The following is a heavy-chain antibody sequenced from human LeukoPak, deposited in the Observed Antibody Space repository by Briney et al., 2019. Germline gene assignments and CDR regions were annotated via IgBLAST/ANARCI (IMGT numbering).Heavy chain of an antibody. V-gene: IGHV4-4*02. J-gene: IGHJ6*02. CDR1: GGSISSSNW. CDR3: ARVPTDSSSWYPYYYYYYGMDF. Sequence: SETLSLTCAVSGGSISSSNWWSWVRPPPGKGLEWIGEINHSGSTNYNPSLKSRVTISVDTSKNQFSLKLSSVTAADTAVYYCARVPTDSSSWYPYYYYYYGMDFWGQGTTVTVSS. CDR2: INHSGST. D-gene: IGHD6-13*01.